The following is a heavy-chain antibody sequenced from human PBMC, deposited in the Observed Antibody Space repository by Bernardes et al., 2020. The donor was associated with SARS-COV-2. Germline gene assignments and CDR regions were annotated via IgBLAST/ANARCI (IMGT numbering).Heavy chain of an antibody. CDR3: AKLRSVLWIHPYYNAMDA. D-gene: IGHD2-2*01. CDR1: GFTFSSYA. CDR2: ISGSGGST. Sequence: GGSLRLSCAASGFTFSSYAMSWVRQAPGKGLEWVSAISGSGGSTYYADSVKGRFTISRDNSKNTVYLQMNTLRPEDTAVYYCAKLRSVLWIHPYYNAMDAWGQGTTVTVSS. J-gene: IGHJ6*02. V-gene: IGHV3-23*01.